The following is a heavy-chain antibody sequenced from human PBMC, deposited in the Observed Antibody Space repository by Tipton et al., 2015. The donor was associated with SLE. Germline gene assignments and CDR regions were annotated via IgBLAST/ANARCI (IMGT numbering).Heavy chain of an antibody. J-gene: IGHJ6*02. CDR2: SNSDGIST. CDR1: GFTFSSYW. CDR3: AKDTDPQNYYYYGMDV. V-gene: IGHV3-74*01. Sequence: SLRLSCAASGFTFSSYWMHWVRQAPGKGLVWVSRSNSDGISTSYADSVKGRFTISRDNSKNTLYLQMNSLRAEDTAVYYCAKDTDPQNYYYYGMDVWGQGTTVTVSS.